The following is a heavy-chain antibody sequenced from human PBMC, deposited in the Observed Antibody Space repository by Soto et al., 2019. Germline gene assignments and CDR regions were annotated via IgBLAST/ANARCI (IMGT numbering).Heavy chain of an antibody. CDR1: GGSISSGDYY. D-gene: IGHD3-22*01. CDR3: SRGYYYDSSGSYDY. Sequence: SETLSLTCTVSGGSISSGDYYWSWIRQPPGKGLEWIGYIYYSGSTYYNPSLKSRVTISVDTSKNQFSLKLSSVTAADTAVYYCSRGYYYDSSGSYDYWGQGTLVTVSS. V-gene: IGHV4-30-4*01. J-gene: IGHJ4*02. CDR2: IYYSGST.